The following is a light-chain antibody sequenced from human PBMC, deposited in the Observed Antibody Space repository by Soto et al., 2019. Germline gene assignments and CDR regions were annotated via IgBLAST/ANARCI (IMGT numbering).Light chain of an antibody. V-gene: IGLV2-23*01. CDR2: EAS. J-gene: IGLJ3*02. CDR3: CSYAGSSTLV. Sequence: QSVLTQPASVSGSPGRSITISCTGTSSDVGGYNLVSWYQQHPGKAPKLMIYEASKRPSGVSNRFSGSRSGNTASLTISGLQAEDEADYHCCSYAGSSTLVFGGGTKVTVL. CDR1: SSDVGGYNL.